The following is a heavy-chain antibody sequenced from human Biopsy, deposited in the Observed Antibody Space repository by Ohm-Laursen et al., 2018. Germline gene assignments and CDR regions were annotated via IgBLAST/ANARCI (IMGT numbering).Heavy chain of an antibody. CDR2: MWSDGINK. Sequence: SLRLSCSAPGFAFSYYGLHWVRQAPGKGLQWVAVMWSDGINKNYADSVKGRFTVSRDNSNNVLYLQMSSLRAEDTAVYYCARDVRPVTMIAEGDFDYWGRGTLVTVSS. J-gene: IGHJ2*01. D-gene: IGHD3-22*01. CDR3: ARDVRPVTMIAEGDFDY. CDR1: GFAFSYYG. V-gene: IGHV3-33*01.